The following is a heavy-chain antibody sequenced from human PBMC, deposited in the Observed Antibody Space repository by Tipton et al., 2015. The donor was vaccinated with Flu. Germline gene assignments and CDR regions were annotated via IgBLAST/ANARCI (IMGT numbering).Heavy chain of an antibody. CDR2: ISWNSGSI. J-gene: IGHJ4*02. CDR1: GFTFDDYA. Sequence: SLRLSCAASGFTFDDYAMHWVRQAPGKGLEWVSGISWNSGSIGYADSVKGRFTISRDNAKNSLYLQMNSLRAEDTALYYCAKDMEMVVGAIGANYFDYWGQGTLVTVSS. V-gene: IGHV3-9*01. D-gene: IGHD1-26*01. CDR3: AKDMEMVVGAIGANYFDY.